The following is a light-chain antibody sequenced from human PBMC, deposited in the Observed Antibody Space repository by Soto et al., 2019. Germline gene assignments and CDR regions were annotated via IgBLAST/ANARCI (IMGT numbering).Light chain of an antibody. CDR2: LGS. J-gene: IGKJ2*01. Sequence: DIVMTQSPLSLPVTPGAPASISCRPSQSLLHGNGYNDLNWYLQKSGQPPQLLISLGSYRASVVPDRFSGSVSGTDFTLKISRVEIEDVGVYYCMQTRQPPNTFGQGTKLEIK. V-gene: IGKV2-28*01. CDR3: MQTRQPPNT. CDR1: QSLLHGNGYND.